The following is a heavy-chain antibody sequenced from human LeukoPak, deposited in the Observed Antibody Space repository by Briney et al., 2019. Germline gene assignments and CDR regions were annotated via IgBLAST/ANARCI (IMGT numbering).Heavy chain of an antibody. V-gene: IGHV1-69*13. Sequence: GASVKVSCKASGGTFSSYAISWVRQAPGQGLGWMGGIIPIFGTANYAQKFQGRVTITADESTSTAYMELSSLRSEDTAVYYCARDGGIAVAGPNYYYYYMDVWGKGTTVTISS. CDR2: IIPIFGTA. J-gene: IGHJ6*03. CDR1: GGTFSSYA. D-gene: IGHD6-19*01. CDR3: ARDGGIAVAGPNYYYYYMDV.